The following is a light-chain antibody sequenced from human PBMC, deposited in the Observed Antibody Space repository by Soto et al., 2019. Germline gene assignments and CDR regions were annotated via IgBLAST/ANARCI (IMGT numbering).Light chain of an antibody. J-gene: IGKJ1*01. CDR2: DAS. V-gene: IGKV1-5*01. CDR1: QSISSW. Sequence: DIQMTQSPSTLSASVGDRVTITCRASQSISSWLAWYQQKPGKAPKVLIYDASSLESGVPSRFSGSGSGTEFTITSSSLQPDDFATYYCQQYNSYRAFGQGTKVEIK. CDR3: QQYNSYRA.